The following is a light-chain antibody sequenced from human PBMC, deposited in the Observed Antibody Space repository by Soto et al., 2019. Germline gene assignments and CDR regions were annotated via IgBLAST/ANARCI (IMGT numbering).Light chain of an antibody. Sequence: EIVLTQSPGTLSLSPGERATLSCRASQSVSSTYLAWYQQKPGQAPRLLIYGASSRATGIPDRFSASGSGTDFTLTISRLATADFAVYYCQHYGSSLLSTFGPGTKVDIK. V-gene: IGKV3-20*01. CDR2: GAS. CDR3: QHYGSSLLST. J-gene: IGKJ3*01. CDR1: QSVSSTY.